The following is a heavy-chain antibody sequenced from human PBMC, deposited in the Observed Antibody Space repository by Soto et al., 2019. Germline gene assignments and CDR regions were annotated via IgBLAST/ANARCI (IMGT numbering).Heavy chain of an antibody. J-gene: IGHJ4*02. CDR1: GFTLSNFG. CDR3: ATSNYGERD. Sequence: EGQVLEAGGGLVQPGGSLRLTCVASGFTLSNFGMSWVRQAPGKGLEWVSFVSGNGGSTYYIDSVKGRFTISGDSSTNTVRLQMNSLRAEDTAVYYCATSNYGERDWGQGALVTVSS. D-gene: IGHD4-17*01. V-gene: IGHV3-23*01. CDR2: VSGNGGST.